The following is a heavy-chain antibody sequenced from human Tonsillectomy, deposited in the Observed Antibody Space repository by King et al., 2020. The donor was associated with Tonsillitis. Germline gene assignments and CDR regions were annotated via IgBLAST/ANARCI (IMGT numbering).Heavy chain of an antibody. Sequence: QLVQSGAEVKKPGESLRISCKGSGYSFTSYWISWVRQMPGKDLEWMGRIDPSDSYTNYSPSFHGHVTISADKSISTAYLQWSSLKASDTAMYYCARRAGNYYGMDVWGQGTTVTVSS. CDR2: IDPSDSYT. D-gene: IGHD1-1*01. CDR1: GYSFTSYW. CDR3: ARRAGNYYGMDV. J-gene: IGHJ6*02. V-gene: IGHV5-10-1*01.